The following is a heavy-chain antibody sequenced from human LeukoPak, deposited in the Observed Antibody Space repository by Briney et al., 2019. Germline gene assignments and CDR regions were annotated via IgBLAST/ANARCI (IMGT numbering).Heavy chain of an antibody. CDR3: ATDPEIVGATGAP. D-gene: IGHD1-26*01. V-gene: IGHV1-69-2*01. CDR2: VDPEDGET. CDR1: GYTFTDYY. Sequence: ASVKVSCKVSGYTFTDYYMHWVLQAPGKGLEWMGLVDPEDGETIYAEKFQGRVTITADTSTDTAYMELSSLRSEDTAVYYCATDPEIVGATGAPWGQGTLVTVSS. J-gene: IGHJ5*02.